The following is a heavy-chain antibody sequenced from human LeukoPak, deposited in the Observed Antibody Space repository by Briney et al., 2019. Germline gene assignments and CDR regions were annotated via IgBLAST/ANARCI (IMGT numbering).Heavy chain of an antibody. CDR1: GGAISNDNFY. V-gene: IGHV4-39*01. CDR2: INYSGTI. CDR3: ARLFDS. J-gene: IGHJ4*02. Sequence: PSETLSLTCTVSGGAISNDNFYWGWVRQPPGKGLERVASINYSGTIYYNPSLRSRVSISVDTSRTQFFLRLNSVTAADTAVYSCARLFDSWGQGTLVTASS.